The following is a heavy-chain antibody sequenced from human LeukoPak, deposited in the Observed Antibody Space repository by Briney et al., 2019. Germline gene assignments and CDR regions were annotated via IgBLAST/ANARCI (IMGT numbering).Heavy chain of an antibody. J-gene: IGHJ4*02. V-gene: IGHV3-74*01. Sequence: SGGSLRLSCAASGFTFSGYWMNWVRQGQGKGLVRLSRIKGDGSFTSYADAVKGRFTISRDSAKNTLYLQMNSLRTEDTAVYYCARDWGVACDYWGQGTLVTVSS. CDR3: ARDWGVACDY. CDR2: IKGDGSFT. D-gene: IGHD3-10*01. CDR1: GFTFSGYW.